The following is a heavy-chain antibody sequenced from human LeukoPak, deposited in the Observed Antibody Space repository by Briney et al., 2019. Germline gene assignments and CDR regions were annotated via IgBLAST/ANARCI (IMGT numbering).Heavy chain of an antibody. CDR2: ISWNSGSI. V-gene: IGHV3-9*03. Sequence: GRSLRLSCAASGFTFDDYAMHWVRHAPGKGLEWVSGISWNSGSIGYADSVKGRFTISRDNAKNSLYLQMNSLRAEDMALYYCAKGDSSSWYWYFDLWGRDTLVTVSS. CDR3: AKGDSSSWYWYFDL. D-gene: IGHD6-13*01. CDR1: GFTFDDYA. J-gene: IGHJ2*01.